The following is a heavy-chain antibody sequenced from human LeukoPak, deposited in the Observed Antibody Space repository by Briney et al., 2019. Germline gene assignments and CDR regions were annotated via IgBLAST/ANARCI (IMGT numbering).Heavy chain of an antibody. D-gene: IGHD6-19*01. CDR2: IYYSGST. V-gene: IGHV4-59*01. CDR1: GGSISSYY. Sequence: SETLSLTCTVSGGSISSYYWSRIRQPPGKGLEWIGYIYYSGSTNYNPSLKSRVTISVDTSKNQFSLKLSSVTAADTAVYYCARENSSGWIDYWGQGTLVTVSS. CDR3: ARENSSGWIDY. J-gene: IGHJ4*02.